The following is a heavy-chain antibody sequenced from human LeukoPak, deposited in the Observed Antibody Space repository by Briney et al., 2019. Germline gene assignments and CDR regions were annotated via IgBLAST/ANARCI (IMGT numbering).Heavy chain of an antibody. CDR3: ARELDHGGYYVLDY. CDR1: GFTFSSYS. Sequence: PGGSLRLSCAASGFTFSSYSMNWVRQAPGKGLEWVSSISSSSSYIYYADSVKGRFTISRDNAKNSLYLQMNSLRAEDTAVYYCARELDHGGYYVLDYWGQGTLVTVSS. J-gene: IGHJ4*02. V-gene: IGHV3-21*01. CDR2: ISSSSSYI. D-gene: IGHD4-17*01.